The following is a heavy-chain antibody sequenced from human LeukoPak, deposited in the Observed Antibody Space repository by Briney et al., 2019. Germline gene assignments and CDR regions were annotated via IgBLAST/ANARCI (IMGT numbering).Heavy chain of an antibody. J-gene: IGHJ5*02. Sequence: ASVKVSCKASGYTFTSYGISWVRQAPGQGLEWMGWISAYNGNTNYAQKLQGRVTMTTDTSTSTAYMELSSLRSEDTAVYYCARVIAAAGWWFDPWGQGTLVTVSS. CDR2: ISAYNGNT. CDR1: GYTFTSYG. V-gene: IGHV1-18*01. D-gene: IGHD6-13*01. CDR3: ARVIAAAGWWFDP.